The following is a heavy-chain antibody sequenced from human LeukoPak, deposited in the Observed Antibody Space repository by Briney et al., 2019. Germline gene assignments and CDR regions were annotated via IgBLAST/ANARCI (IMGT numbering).Heavy chain of an antibody. J-gene: IGHJ4*02. D-gene: IGHD3-10*01. Sequence: GASVKVSCEASGYTFTGYYMHWVRQAPGQGLEWMGWINPNSGGTNYAQKFQGWVTMTRDTSISTAYMELSRLRSDDTAVYYCARAIPMVRGVISSPFDYWGQGTLVTVSS. CDR3: ARAIPMVRGVISSPFDY. V-gene: IGHV1-2*04. CDR2: INPNSGGT. CDR1: GYTFTGYY.